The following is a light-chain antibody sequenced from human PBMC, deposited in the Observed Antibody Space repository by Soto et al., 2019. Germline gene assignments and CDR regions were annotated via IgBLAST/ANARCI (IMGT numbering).Light chain of an antibody. CDR1: QSISTY. CDR2: AAF. CDR3: QQSYSAPWS. J-gene: IGKJ1*01. V-gene: IGKV1-39*01. Sequence: DIQMTQSPSSLSASVGDRVTITCRASQSISTYLNWYQQRPGKAPNLLIYAAFSLQSGVPPRFSGSGSGTYFTLTINSLQPEDFATYYCQQSYSAPWSFGQGTKVDIK.